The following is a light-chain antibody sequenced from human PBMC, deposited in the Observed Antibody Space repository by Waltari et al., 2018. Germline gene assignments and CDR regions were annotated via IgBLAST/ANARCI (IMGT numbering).Light chain of an antibody. CDR3: ATWDDTLHVL. V-gene: IGLV1-44*01. CDR2: SNT. CDR1: SSNIGSNT. J-gene: IGLJ2*01. Sequence: HSVLTQPPSASGTPGQRVTISCSGSSSNIGSNTVNWYQHLPGTAPQLLIYSNTHRPSGVPERFSGSKSGTSASLAISGLQSEDEADYYCATWDDTLHVLFGGGTKLTVL.